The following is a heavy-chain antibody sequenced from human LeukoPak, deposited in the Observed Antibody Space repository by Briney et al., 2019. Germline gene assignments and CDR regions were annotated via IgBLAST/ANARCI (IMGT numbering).Heavy chain of an antibody. D-gene: IGHD3-10*01. CDR3: AIDGYYGSGNNVGYHLDY. Sequence: GGSLRLSCAASGFIFDDHTMHWVRQAPGKGLEWVSLITWDGVTTYYADSVKGRFTISRDNSKNSLYLQMNSLRAEDTALYYCAIDGYYGSGNNVGYHLDYWGQGTLVTVSS. CDR1: GFIFDDHT. CDR2: ITWDGVTT. J-gene: IGHJ4*02. V-gene: IGHV3-43*01.